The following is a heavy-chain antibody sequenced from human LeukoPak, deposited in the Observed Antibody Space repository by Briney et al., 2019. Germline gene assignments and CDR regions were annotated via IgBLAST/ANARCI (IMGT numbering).Heavy chain of an antibody. CDR1: GGSISSGDYY. Sequence: SETLSLTCTVSGGSISSGDYYWGWIRQPPGKGLEWIGNIYYSGSTYYNPSLKSRVTISVDTSKNQFSLKLSSVTAADTAVYFCATKKIEQQLVQGGYYYYYMDVWGKGTTVTVSS. J-gene: IGHJ6*03. CDR3: ATKKIEQQLVQGGYYYYYMDV. V-gene: IGHV4-30-4*08. D-gene: IGHD6-13*01. CDR2: IYYSGST.